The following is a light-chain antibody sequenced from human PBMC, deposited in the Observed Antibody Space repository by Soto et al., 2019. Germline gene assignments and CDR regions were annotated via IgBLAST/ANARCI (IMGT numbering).Light chain of an antibody. CDR3: QQRSNWPPIT. CDR1: QSVGDK. J-gene: IGKJ5*01. CDR2: HAS. Sequence: EIVLTQSPGTLSLSPGERATLSCRASQSVGDKLAWYQQKPGQAPRLLIYHASARATGIPARFSGSGSGTDFTLTISSLEPEDFAVYYCQQRSNWPPITFGQGTRLEIK. V-gene: IGKV3-11*01.